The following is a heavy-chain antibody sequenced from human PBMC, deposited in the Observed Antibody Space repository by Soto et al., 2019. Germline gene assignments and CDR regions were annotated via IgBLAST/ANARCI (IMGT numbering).Heavy chain of an antibody. CDR1: GYTFTSYG. CDR3: ARDGSSFGVVITHYYYGMDV. CDR2: ISAYNGNT. J-gene: IGHJ6*02. Sequence: ASVKVSCKASGYTFTSYGISWVRQAPGQGLEWMGWISAYNGNTNYAQKLQGRVTMTTDTSTSTAYMELRSLRSDDTAVYYCARDGSSFGVVITHYYYGMDVWGQGTTVTVSS. V-gene: IGHV1-18*01. D-gene: IGHD3-3*01.